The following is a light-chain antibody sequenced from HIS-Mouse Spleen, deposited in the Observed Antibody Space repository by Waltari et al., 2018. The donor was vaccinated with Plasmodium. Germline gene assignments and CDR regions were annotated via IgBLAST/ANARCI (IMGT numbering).Light chain of an antibody. CDR1: QGISSY. V-gene: IGKV1-8*01. CDR2: AAS. CDR3: QQYGSSPT. J-gene: IGKJ1*01. Sequence: AIRMTQSPSSFSASTGDRVTITCRASQGISSYLAWYQQKPGKAPKLLIYAASTLQSGVPSRFSGSGSGTDFTLTISCLQSEDFAVYYCQQYGSSPTFGQGTKVEIK.